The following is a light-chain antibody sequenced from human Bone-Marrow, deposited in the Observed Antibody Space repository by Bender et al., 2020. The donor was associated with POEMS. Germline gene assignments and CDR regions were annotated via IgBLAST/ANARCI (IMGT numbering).Light chain of an antibody. CDR2: YDS. CDR1: NIGSKS. Sequence: SYVLTQPPSVSVAPGKTARITCGGNNIGSKSVHWYQQKPGQAPVLVIYYDSDRPSGIPERFSGSNSGNTATLTISRVEAGDEADYYCQMWDTGSDHVVFGGGTMLTVL. CDR3: QMWDTGSDHVV. V-gene: IGLV3-21*04. J-gene: IGLJ2*01.